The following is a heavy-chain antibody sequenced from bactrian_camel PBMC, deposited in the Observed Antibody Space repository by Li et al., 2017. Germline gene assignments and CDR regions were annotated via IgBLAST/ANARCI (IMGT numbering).Heavy chain of an antibody. J-gene: IGHJ6*01. D-gene: IGHD7*01. CDR2: LYFRWGNT. V-gene: IGHV3-3*01. Sequence: QLVESGGGSVQAGGSLRLSCVISGNTLSHGCMGWFRQAPGKERKGVARLYFRWGNTAVADFVEGRFTISQDNAKNTVYLQMNRLKPEDTAMYFCAAKLRSGGTCDNPNDDDYAWGRGTQVTVS. CDR3: AAKLRSGGTCDNPNDDDYA. CDR1: GNTLSHGC.